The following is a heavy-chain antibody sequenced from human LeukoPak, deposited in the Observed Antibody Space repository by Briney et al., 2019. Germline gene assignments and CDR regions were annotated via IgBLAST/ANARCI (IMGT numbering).Heavy chain of an antibody. D-gene: IGHD3-22*01. CDR1: GYTFTSYG. CDR2: ISAYNGNT. J-gene: IGHJ4*02. V-gene: IGHV1-18*01. CDR3: ARGAHYYDSSGYYWFDY. Sequence: ASVKVSCKASGYTFTSYGISWVRQAPGQGLEWMGWISAYNGNTNYAQKLQGRVTVTTDTSTSTAYMELRSLRSDDTAVYYCARGAHYYDSSGYYWFDYWGQGTLVTVSS.